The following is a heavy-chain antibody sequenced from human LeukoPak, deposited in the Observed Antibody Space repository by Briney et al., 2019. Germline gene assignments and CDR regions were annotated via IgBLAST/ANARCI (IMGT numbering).Heavy chain of an antibody. D-gene: IGHD3-10*01. CDR3: ARSSMVRGVHFDY. CDR1: GYSISSGYY. V-gene: IGHV4-38-2*01. J-gene: IGHJ4*02. CDR2: IYHSGST. Sequence: SETLSLTCAVSGYSISSGYYWGWIRQPPGKGLEWIGSIYHSGSTYYNPSLKSRVTISVDTSKNQFSLKLNSVTAADTAVYYCARSSMVRGVHFDYWGQGTLVTVSS.